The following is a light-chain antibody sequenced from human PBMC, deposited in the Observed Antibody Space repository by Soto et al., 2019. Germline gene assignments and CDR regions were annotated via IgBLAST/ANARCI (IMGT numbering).Light chain of an antibody. V-gene: IGKV1-5*03. J-gene: IGKJ1*01. CDR1: ENVNGH. CDR2: EAS. Sequence: IKMTQSPDTLSASVGDSVAVTCRASENVNGHLAWYQQKPGQAPKLLIYEASILESGVPSRFSGSGFGTEFTLTISSLQPEDFATYYCQQDNSYPEAFGQGTKVDIK. CDR3: QQDNSYPEA.